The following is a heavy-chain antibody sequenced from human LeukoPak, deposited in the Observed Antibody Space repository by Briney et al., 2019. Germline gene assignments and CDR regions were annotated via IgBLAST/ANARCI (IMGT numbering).Heavy chain of an antibody. D-gene: IGHD1-26*01. V-gene: IGHV3-23*01. CDR3: AKDVGIDSGSYFYY. J-gene: IGHJ4*02. CDR2: ISGSGGST. CDR1: GFTFSSYA. Sequence: GGSLILSCAASGFTFSSYAMSWVRQAPGKGLEWVSAISGSGGSTYYADSVKGRFTISRDNSKNTLYLQMNSLRAEDTAVYYCAKDVGIDSGSYFYYWGQGTLVTVSS.